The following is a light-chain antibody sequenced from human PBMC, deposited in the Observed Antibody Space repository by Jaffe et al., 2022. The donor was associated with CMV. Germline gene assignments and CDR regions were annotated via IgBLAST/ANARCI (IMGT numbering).Light chain of an antibody. CDR2: GAS. Sequence: EIVLTQSPGTLSLSPGERATLSCRASQNVNSDYLAWYRQTPGQAPRLLIYGASSRATGIPDRFSGSGSGTDFTLTISRLEPEDFAVYYCQQYGDSPPRYTFGQGTKLEI. CDR3: QQYGDSPPRYT. V-gene: IGKV3-20*01. CDR1: QNVNSDY. J-gene: IGKJ2*01.